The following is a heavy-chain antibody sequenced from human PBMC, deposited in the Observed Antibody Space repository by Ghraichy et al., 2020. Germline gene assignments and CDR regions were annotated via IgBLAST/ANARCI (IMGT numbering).Heavy chain of an antibody. J-gene: IGHJ6*02. V-gene: IGHV3-21*05. D-gene: IGHD4-23*01. CDR2: ITSSSRFI. Sequence: GGSLRLSCVVSGFILSSYSMNWVRQAPGKGLEWVAYITSSSRFITYADSVKGRFTVSRDNAQNSLYLQMKSLRDEDTAVYYCARGSTVVGFYYYAGMDVWGQGTTVTVSS. CDR1: GFILSSYS. CDR3: ARGSTVVGFYYYAGMDV.